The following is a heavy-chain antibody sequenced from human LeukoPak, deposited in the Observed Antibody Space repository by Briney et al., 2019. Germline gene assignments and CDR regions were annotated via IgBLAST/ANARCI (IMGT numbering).Heavy chain of an antibody. D-gene: IGHD3-22*01. Sequence: ASVKVSCKASGGTFSSYAISWVRQAPGQGLEWMGGIIPIFGTANYAQKFQGRVTITTDESTSTAYMELSSLRSEDTAVYYCAREVRGSGYYAHWGQGTLVTVSS. CDR2: IIPIFGTA. CDR3: AREVRGSGYYAH. J-gene: IGHJ4*02. CDR1: GGTFSSYA. V-gene: IGHV1-69*05.